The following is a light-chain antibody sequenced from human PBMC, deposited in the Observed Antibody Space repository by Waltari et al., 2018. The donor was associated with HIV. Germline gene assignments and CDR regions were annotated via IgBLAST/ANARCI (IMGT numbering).Light chain of an antibody. CDR2: GAS. CDR1: QSVSSN. CDR3: QQYITGLR. Sequence: EIVMTQSPATLSVSPGERATLTCRASQSVSSNLAWYQQKPGQAPRLLIYGASTRATGIPARFSGSGSGTEFTLTISSLQSEDFAVYYCQQYITGLRVGGGTKVEIK. V-gene: IGKV3-15*01. J-gene: IGKJ4*01.